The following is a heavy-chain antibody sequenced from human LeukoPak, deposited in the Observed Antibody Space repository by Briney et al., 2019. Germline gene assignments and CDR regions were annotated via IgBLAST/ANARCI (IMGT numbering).Heavy chain of an antibody. V-gene: IGHV4-59*01. CDR1: GGSISSYY. CDR3: ARDFRGPYCSSTSCHHDAFDI. D-gene: IGHD2-2*01. CDR2: IYYSGST. Sequence: SETLSLTCTVSGGSISSYYWSWIRQPPGKGLEWIGYIYYSGSTNYNPSLKSRVTISVDTSKNQFSLKLSSVTAADTAVYYCARDFRGPYCSSTSCHHDAFDIWGQGTMVTVSS. J-gene: IGHJ3*02.